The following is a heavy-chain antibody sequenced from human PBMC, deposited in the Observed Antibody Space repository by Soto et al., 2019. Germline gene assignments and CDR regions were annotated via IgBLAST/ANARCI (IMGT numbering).Heavy chain of an antibody. CDR3: ARGPSNYYTNPNWFDP. CDR2: IDPSDSYT. V-gene: IGHV5-10-1*01. D-gene: IGHD4-4*01. CDR1: GYSFTSYW. J-gene: IGHJ5*02. Sequence: GESLKISCKGSGYSFTSYWISWVRQMPGKGLEWMGRIDPSDSYTNYSPSFQGHVTISADKSISTAYLQWSSLKAPDTAMYYCARGPSNYYTNPNWFDPWGQGTLVTVSS.